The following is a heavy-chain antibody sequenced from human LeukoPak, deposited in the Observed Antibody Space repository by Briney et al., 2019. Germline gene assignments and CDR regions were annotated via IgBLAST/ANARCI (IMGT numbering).Heavy chain of an antibody. CDR2: IRYDGSNK. Sequence: GGSLRLSCAASGFTFSSYGMHWVRQAPGKGLEWVAFIRYDGSNKYYADSVKGGFTISRDNSKNTLYLQMNSLRAEDTAVYYCARSSRYFGSEGHDYWGQGTLVTVSS. CDR1: GFTFSSYG. V-gene: IGHV3-30*02. CDR3: ARSSRYFGSEGHDY. D-gene: IGHD3-3*01. J-gene: IGHJ4*02.